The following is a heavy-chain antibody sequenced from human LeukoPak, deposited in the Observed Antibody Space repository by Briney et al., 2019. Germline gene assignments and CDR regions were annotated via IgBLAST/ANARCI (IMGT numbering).Heavy chain of an antibody. D-gene: IGHD1-26*01. CDR3: ARGWYSGSYYDY. V-gene: IGHV3-66*01. CDR2: IYGGGST. CDR1: GFTVSSNY. J-gene: IGHJ4*02. Sequence: AGGSLRLSCAASGFTVSSNYMSWVRQAPGKGLEWVSVIYGGGSTYYADSVKGRFTISRDNSKNTLYLQMNSLRAEDTAVYYCARGWYSGSYYDYWGQGTLVTVSS.